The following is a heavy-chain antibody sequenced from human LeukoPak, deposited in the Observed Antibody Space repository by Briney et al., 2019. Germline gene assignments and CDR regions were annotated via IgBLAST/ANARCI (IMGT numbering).Heavy chain of an antibody. J-gene: IGHJ4*02. CDR2: IIPILGIA. CDR3: AGFWTTFDY. Sequence: SVKVSCKAPGYTFTSYGISWVRQAPGQGLEWMGRIIPILGIANYAQKFQGRVTITADKSTSTAYMELSSLRSEDTAVYYCAGFWTTFDYWGQGTLVTVSS. CDR1: GYTFTSYG. V-gene: IGHV1-69*04. D-gene: IGHD3/OR15-3a*01.